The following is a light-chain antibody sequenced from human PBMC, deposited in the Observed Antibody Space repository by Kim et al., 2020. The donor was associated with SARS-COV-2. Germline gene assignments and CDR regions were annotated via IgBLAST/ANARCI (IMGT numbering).Light chain of an antibody. CDR3: QQYDNSSIT. Sequence: EIVLTQSPGTLSLSPGERATLSCRASQSISSSYLACYQEKPGQAPRLLIYGASSRAAGIPDRFSGSGSGTDFATTISRLEPEDFAVYYCQQYDNSSITFGQGTRLEIK. CDR2: GAS. CDR1: QSISSSY. J-gene: IGKJ5*01. V-gene: IGKV3-20*01.